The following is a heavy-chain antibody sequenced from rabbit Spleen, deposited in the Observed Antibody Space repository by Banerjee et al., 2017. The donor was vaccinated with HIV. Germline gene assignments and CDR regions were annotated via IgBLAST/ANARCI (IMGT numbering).Heavy chain of an antibody. CDR3: ARDDAGSGWNFNL. CDR2: IYGESGRT. CDR1: GFSFSSSYR. J-gene: IGHJ4*01. Sequence: QEQLVESGGGLVQPEGSLTLTCTASGFSFSSSYRICWVRQAPGKGLEWIACIYGESGRTYYASWAKGRFTISKTSSTTVTLQMTSLTAADTATYFCARDDAGSGWNFNLWGPGTLVTVS. V-gene: IGHV1S45*01. D-gene: IGHD4-2*01.